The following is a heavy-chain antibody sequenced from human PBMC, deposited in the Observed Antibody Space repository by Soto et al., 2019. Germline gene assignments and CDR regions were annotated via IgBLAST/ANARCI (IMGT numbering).Heavy chain of an antibody. D-gene: IGHD3-3*01. CDR1: GGSFSGDF. V-gene: IGHV4-34*01. J-gene: IGHJ5*02. Sequence: PSETLSLTCGVYGGSFSGDFWSCLRQSPGKGLEWLAEVNDRGSRNYNPFLRGRLTISLDTSKNQFSLRLRSVTSADTAVYYCARGPAPTMFGTVPTPNWFDPWGQGTQVTVSS. CDR3: ARGPAPTMFGTVPTPNWFDP. CDR2: VNDRGSR.